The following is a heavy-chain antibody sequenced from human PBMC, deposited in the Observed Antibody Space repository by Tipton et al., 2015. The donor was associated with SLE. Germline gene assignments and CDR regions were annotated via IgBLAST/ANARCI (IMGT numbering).Heavy chain of an antibody. Sequence: SLRLSCAASGFTLSDYWMTWVRQAPGKGLEWVANINQDGSRKHYVDSVKGRFSISRDNAKNSGDVQLNSLRAEDTAVYYCGSVDYPHYGVDVWGQGTTVTVSS. D-gene: IGHD3-10*01. CDR1: GFTLSDYW. V-gene: IGHV3-7*01. J-gene: IGHJ6*02. CDR3: GSVDYPHYGVDV. CDR2: INQDGSRK.